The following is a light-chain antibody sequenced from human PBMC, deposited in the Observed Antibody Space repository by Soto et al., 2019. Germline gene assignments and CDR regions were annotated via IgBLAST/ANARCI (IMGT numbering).Light chain of an antibody. CDR1: QSVRSN. V-gene: IGKV3-15*01. CDR3: QQYNAWRT. J-gene: IGKJ1*01. Sequence: EIVMTQSPATLSVSPGERATLSCRASQSVRSNLAWYQQKPGQTPRLLIYGASTRATGIPARFSGSGSGSEFTLTISSLQSEDFAVYYCQQYNAWRTFGQGNKVEIK. CDR2: GAS.